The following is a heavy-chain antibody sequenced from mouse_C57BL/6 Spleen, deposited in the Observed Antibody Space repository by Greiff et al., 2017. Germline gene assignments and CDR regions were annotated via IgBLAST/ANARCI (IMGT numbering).Heavy chain of an antibody. CDR3: SRYDYGSSPYAMDY. Sequence: VQLQQPGAELVKPGASVKLSCKASGYTFTSYWMQWVKQRPGQGLEWIGEIDPSDSYTNYNQKFKGKATLTVDTSSSTAYMQLSSLTSEDSAVYYCSRYDYGSSPYAMDYWGQGTSVAVSS. D-gene: IGHD1-1*01. CDR1: GYTFTSYW. J-gene: IGHJ4*01. CDR2: IDPSDSYT. V-gene: IGHV1-50*01.